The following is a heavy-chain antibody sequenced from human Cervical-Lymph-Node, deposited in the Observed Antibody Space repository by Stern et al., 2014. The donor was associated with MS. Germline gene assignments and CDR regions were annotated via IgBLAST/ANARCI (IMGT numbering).Heavy chain of an antibody. CDR2: IYHSGST. D-gene: IGHD6-6*01. CDR1: GGSISSSNW. Sequence: QVQLQESGPGLVKPSGTLSLTCAVSGGSISSSNWWSWARQPPGKGLEWIGEIYHSGSTNSNPSLKSRVTISVDKSKTQFSLKLSSVTAADTAVYYCAREGYSSSYDAFDIWGQGTMVTVSS. J-gene: IGHJ3*02. V-gene: IGHV4-4*02. CDR3: AREGYSSSYDAFDI.